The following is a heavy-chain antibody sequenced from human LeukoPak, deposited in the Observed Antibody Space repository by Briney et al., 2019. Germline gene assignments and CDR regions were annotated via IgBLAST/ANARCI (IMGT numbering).Heavy chain of an antibody. CDR3: ARDKGGAAVAGTQFDP. CDR2: IYYSGST. V-gene: IGHV4-59*01. J-gene: IGHJ5*02. CDR1: GGSISSYY. Sequence: SETLSLTCTVSGGSISSYYWSWIRQPPGKGLEWIGYIYYSGSTNYNPSLKSRVTISVDTSKNQFSLKLSSVIAADTAVYYCARDKGGAAVAGTQFDPWGQGTLVTVSS. D-gene: IGHD6-19*01.